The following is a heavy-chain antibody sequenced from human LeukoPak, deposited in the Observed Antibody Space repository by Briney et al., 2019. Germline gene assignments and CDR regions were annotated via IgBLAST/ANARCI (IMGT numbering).Heavy chain of an antibody. Sequence: SETLSLTCTVSCGSISIYYWSWMRQPPGKALDGIGYIYYMWSNNFNPSLKNRVTISVDTSKNQFSLTLSSVTAADTAVYYCARDRGSSGWYRDFDYWGQGTLVTVSS. CDR3: ARDRGSSGWYRDFDY. D-gene: IGHD6-19*01. V-gene: IGHV4-59*01. CDR2: IYYMWSN. CDR1: CGSISIYY. J-gene: IGHJ4*02.